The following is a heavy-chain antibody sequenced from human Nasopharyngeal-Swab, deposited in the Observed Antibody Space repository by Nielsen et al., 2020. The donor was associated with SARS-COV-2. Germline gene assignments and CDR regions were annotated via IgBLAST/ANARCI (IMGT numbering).Heavy chain of an antibody. CDR2: IKQDGSEQ. CDR3: AREDGDTAMVSDMDV. J-gene: IGHJ6*02. V-gene: IGHV3-7*01. Sequence: ESPKIPRAASGIPFNIYAMNWVRPAPGKGLEWVANIKQDGSEQYYVDSVKGRFTISRDNAKNSLYLQMNSLRAEDTAVYYCAREDGDTAMVSDMDVWGQGTTVTVSS. D-gene: IGHD5-18*01. CDR1: GIPFNIYA.